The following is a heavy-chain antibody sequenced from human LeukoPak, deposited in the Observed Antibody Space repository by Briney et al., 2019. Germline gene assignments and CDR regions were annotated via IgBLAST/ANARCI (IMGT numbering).Heavy chain of an antibody. V-gene: IGHV3-21*01. CDR3: ARADHGSGSYYNVCYDY. Sequence: GGSLRLSCAASGFTFSSYSMNWVRQAPGKGLEWVSSISSSSSYIYYADSVKGRFTISRDNAKNSLYLQMNSLRAEDTAVYYCARADHGSGSYYNVCYDYWGQGTLVTVSS. CDR2: ISSSSSYI. D-gene: IGHD3-10*01. J-gene: IGHJ4*02. CDR1: GFTFSSYS.